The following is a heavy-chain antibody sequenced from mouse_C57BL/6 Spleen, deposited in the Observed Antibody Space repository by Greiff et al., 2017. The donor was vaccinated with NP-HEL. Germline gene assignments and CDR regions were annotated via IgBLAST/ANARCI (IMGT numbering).Heavy chain of an antibody. D-gene: IGHD2-4*01. Sequence: QVQLQQSGAELVRPGASVTLSCKASGYTFTDYEMHWVKQTPVHGLEWIGAIDPETGGTAYNQKFKGKAILTADKSSSTAYMELRSLTSEDSAVYYCTRDDYVWYFDVWGTGTTVTVAS. CDR1: GYTFTDYE. CDR3: TRDDYVWYFDV. V-gene: IGHV1-15*01. J-gene: IGHJ1*03. CDR2: IDPETGGT.